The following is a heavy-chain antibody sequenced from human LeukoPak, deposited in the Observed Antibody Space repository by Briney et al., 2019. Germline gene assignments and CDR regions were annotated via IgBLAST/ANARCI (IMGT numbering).Heavy chain of an antibody. CDR1: GFTFSSYA. D-gene: IGHD2-8*02. J-gene: IGHJ4*02. CDR3: VPYRWVAPMYYFDY. CDR2: ISDSGDIT. V-gene: IGHV3-23*01. Sequence: GGSLRLSCVASGFTFSSYAMSWVRQAPGKGLEWVSPISDSGDITYYADSVKGRFTISRDNSKNTLYLHMNSLRAEDTAVYYCVPYRWVAPMYYFDYWGRGTLVTVSS.